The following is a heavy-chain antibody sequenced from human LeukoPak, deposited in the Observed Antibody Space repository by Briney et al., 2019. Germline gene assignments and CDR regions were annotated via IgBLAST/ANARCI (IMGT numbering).Heavy chain of an antibody. CDR3: ARVDRYDFYFDY. Sequence: PSETLSLTCAASGGSISSGGYSWSWIRQPPGTGLGWIGYISYSGNTYYNPSLKSRVTISVDTSKNQFSLKLSSVTAADTAVYYCARVDRYDFYFDYWGQGTLVTVSS. J-gene: IGHJ4*02. CDR1: GGSISSGGYS. CDR2: ISYSGNT. V-gene: IGHV4-30-4*07. D-gene: IGHD3-3*01.